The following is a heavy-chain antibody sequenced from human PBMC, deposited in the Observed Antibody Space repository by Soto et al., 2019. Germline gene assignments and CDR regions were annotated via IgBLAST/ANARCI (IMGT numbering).Heavy chain of an antibody. CDR3: AREETAWPLAYGLDV. CDR2: IRSGRDT. D-gene: IGHD2-21*02. Sequence: GGSLRFSCAVSGFTFSNYYIHWVRQAPGKGLEWVSSIRSGRDTFYADSVKGRFSISRDDATSSVSLQMNSLRGEDTAVYFCAREETAWPLAYGLDVWGQGTTVTVSS. CDR1: GFTFSNYY. J-gene: IGHJ6*02. V-gene: IGHV3-21*01.